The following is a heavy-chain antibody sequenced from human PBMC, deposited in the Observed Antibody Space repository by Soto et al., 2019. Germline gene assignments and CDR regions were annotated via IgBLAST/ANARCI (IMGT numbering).Heavy chain of an antibody. CDR1: GLSISSAE. D-gene: IGHD2-21*01. J-gene: IGHJ4*02. V-gene: IGHV3-15*01. CDR2: IQAKTVGAKT. CDR3: VTWSWVILPPMGF. Sequence: EVQLVQSGGGLVRPGGSLRLSCAASGLSISSAEMSWVRQAPGKGLEWVGRIQAKTVGAKTDFAGPVKGRFSISTDDSKNTLFLQMNSLGIEDTAIYYCVTWSWVILPPMGFWGQGTRVTVSS.